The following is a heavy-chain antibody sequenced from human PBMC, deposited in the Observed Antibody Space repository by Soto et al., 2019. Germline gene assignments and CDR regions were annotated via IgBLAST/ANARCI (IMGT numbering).Heavy chain of an antibody. V-gene: IGHV4-34*01. CDR2: INHSGSP. CDR1: GGSFSGYY. D-gene: IGHD2-15*01. CDR3: ARGGGRVDCSGGSCYQNDNYYYYGMDV. Sequence: QVQLQQWGAGLLKPSETLSLTCAVYGGSFSGYYWSWIRQPPGKGLEWIGEINHSGSPNYNPSLKNRVTISVDTAKNLFSLKMSSVPAADTAVYYCARGGGRVDCSGGSCYQNDNYYYYGMDVWGQGTTFTVSS. J-gene: IGHJ6*02.